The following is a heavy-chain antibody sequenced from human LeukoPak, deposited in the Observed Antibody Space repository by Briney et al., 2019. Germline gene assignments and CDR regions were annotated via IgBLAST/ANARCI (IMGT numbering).Heavy chain of an antibody. CDR3: ARRGSSGGFDI. CDR2: INPNSGGT. J-gene: IGHJ3*02. D-gene: IGHD1-26*01. CDR1: GYTFNGYY. V-gene: IGHV1-2*02. Sequence: ASVKVSCKASGYTFNGYYIHWVRQAPGQGLEWMGWINPNSGGTNYVQRFQGRVTMTRDTSISTAYMELSRLRSDDTAVYYCARRGSSGGFDIWGQGTRVTVSS.